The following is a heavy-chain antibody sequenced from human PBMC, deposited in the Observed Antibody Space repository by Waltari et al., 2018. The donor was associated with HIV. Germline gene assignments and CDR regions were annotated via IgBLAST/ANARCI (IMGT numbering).Heavy chain of an antibody. CDR1: GGSFTEHY. V-gene: IGHV4-34*01. J-gene: IGHJ5*02. D-gene: IGHD3-10*01. Sequence: QVHLQQWGAGLLKPSETLSLTCAAYGGSFTEHYWTWTRQPPGKGLEWIGEINHGGLANYNPSLKRRVTMSVDASKNQFSLRLTSVTVADTAVFYCARVSRYYYNSATYYKFDPWGQGTLVTVSS. CDR3: ARVSRYYYNSATYYKFDP. CDR2: INHGGLA.